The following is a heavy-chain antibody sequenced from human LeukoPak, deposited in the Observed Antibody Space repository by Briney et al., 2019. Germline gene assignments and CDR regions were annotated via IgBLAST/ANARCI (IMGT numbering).Heavy chain of an antibody. CDR1: GFTFSSYS. J-gene: IGHJ4*02. V-gene: IGHV3-48*01. D-gene: IGHD1-26*01. CDR3: ARGRVGFDY. CDR2: ISSSSSTI. Sequence: PGGSLRLSCAASGFTFSSYSMNWVRRAPGKGLEWVSYISSSSSTIYYADSVKGRFTISRDNAKNSLYLQMNSLRAEDTAVYYCARGRVGFDYWGQGTLVTVSS.